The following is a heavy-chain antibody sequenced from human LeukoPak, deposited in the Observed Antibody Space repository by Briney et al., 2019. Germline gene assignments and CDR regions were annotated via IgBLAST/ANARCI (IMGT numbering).Heavy chain of an antibody. CDR1: GDSFSSVTDY. D-gene: IGHD6-19*01. Sequence: SETLSLTCSVSGDSFSSVTDYWAWIRQPPGKGLEWIASGDYSGGTYYNPSLESRVAISADMSKNQFTLKLTSVTGADTAVYYCAGERGEEYSSGWYKRNYFDNWGQGIRVTVSS. J-gene: IGHJ4*02. CDR2: GDYSGGT. CDR3: AGERGEEYSSGWYKRNYFDN. V-gene: IGHV4-39*06.